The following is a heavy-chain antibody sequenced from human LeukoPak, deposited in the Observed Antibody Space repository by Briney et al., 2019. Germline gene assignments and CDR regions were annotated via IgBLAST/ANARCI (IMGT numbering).Heavy chain of an antibody. J-gene: IGHJ4*02. CDR2: ISGSGGNT. CDR1: GFTFSSYG. V-gene: IGHV3-23*01. CDR3: AKDSATYGRFDY. D-gene: IGHD3-10*01. Sequence: KPGGSLTLSCAASGFTFSSYGMSWIRQAPGKGLEWVSAISGSGGNTYYADPVKGRFSISRPNSKNTLYLQMNSLRAEDTAVYFCAKDSATYGRFDYWGQGSLVTVSS.